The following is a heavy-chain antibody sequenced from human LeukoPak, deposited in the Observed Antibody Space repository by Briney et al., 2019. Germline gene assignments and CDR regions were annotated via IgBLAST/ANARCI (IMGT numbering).Heavy chain of an antibody. D-gene: IGHD1-26*01. Sequence: SETLSLTCTVSGGSISSYYWSWIRQSPGKGLEWIGYIHWRGSTSYNPSLKSRVTISVDTSKNQFSLRLSSVTAADTAVYSCARGGSQHYFDYWGLGSLVTVSS. V-gene: IGHV4-59*08. CDR1: GGSISSYY. CDR3: ARGGSQHYFDY. J-gene: IGHJ4*02. CDR2: IHWRGST.